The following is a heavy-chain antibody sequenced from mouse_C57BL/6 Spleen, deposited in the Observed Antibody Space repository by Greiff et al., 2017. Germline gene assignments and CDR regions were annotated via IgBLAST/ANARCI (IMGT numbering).Heavy chain of an antibody. CDR1: GYTFTDYE. J-gene: IGHJ2*01. V-gene: IGHV1-15*01. D-gene: IGHD5-5*01. CDR2: IDPETGGT. CDR3: TRGPSLPHFDY. Sequence: VQLQQSGAELVRPGASVTLSCKASGYTFTDYEMHWVKQTPVHGLEWIGAIDPETGGTAYNQKFKGKAILTADKSSSTAYMELRSLTSEDSAVYYCTRGPSLPHFDYWGQGTTLTVSS.